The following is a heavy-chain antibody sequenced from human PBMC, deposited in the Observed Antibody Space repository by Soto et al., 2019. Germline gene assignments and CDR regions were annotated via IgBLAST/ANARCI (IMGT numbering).Heavy chain of an antibody. CDR3: ARAAREMATTPAGY. CDR2: ISSTGCSI. J-gene: IGHJ4*02. V-gene: IGHV3-21*04. CDR1: GFTFRYFA. Sequence: EVQLVESGGGQVKPGGPLRLSCAVSGFTFRYFAMNWVRQAPGKGLEWVSSISSTGCSIYYAESLKGRFTISSDNAQNFLNLQMNRLRVKGTAVYYCARAAREMATTPAGYWGQGTLVTVSS. D-gene: IGHD5-12*01.